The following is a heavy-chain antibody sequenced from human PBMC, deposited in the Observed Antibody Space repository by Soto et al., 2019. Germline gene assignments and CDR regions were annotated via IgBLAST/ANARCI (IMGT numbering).Heavy chain of an antibody. CDR2: IKTNTEGGTT. CDR3: ASGAGRPPEHFDY. Sequence: EVQLVESGGGFVKPGGSLRLSCAASGFTFSDAWMHWVRQAPGKGLEWVGRIKTNTEGGTTDYAAPVKGRFTISRDDSKTTVYLQMKSLTTEDTAMYYCASGAGRPPEHFDYWGQGTLITVSS. J-gene: IGHJ4*02. V-gene: IGHV3-15*01. D-gene: IGHD3-10*01. CDR1: GFTFSDAW.